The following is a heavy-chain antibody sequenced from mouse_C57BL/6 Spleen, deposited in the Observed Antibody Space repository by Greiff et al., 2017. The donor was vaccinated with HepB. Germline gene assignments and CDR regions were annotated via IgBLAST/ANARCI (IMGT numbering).Heavy chain of an antibody. CDR3: ARSYYGYYFDY. CDR2: IHPNSGST. D-gene: IGHD1-1*01. Sequence: QVQLQQPGAELVKPGASVKLSCKASGYTFTSYWMHWVKQRPGQGLEWIGMIHPNSGSTNYNEKFKSKATLTVDKSSSTAYMQLSSLTSEDSAVYYCARSYYGYYFDYWGQGTTLTVSS. V-gene: IGHV1-64*01. CDR1: GYTFTSYW. J-gene: IGHJ2*01.